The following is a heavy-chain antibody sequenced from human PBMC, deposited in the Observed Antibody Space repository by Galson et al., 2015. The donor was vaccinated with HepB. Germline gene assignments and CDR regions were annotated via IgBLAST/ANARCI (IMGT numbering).Heavy chain of an antibody. J-gene: IGHJ2*01. V-gene: IGHV3-66*02. CDR3: ASSSDPTRNWHFDL. CDR2: IYGGGDT. D-gene: IGHD6-19*01. Sequence: SLRLSCAASGLIVSNNYMTWVRQAPGKGLEWVSLIYGGGDTTHASSGWGRFTISRDISKSTLYVQMTSLTTEDTAVYYCASSSDPTRNWHFDLWGRGTLVIVSS. CDR1: GLIVSNNY.